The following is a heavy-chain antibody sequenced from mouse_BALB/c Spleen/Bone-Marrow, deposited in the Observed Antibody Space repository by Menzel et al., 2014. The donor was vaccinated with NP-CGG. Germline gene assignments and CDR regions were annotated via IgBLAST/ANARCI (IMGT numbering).Heavy chain of an antibody. CDR3: TRDAMDY. V-gene: IGHV5-6-4*01. CDR2: ISSGGSYT. Sequence: EVQLQQSGGGLVKPGGSLKLSCAASGFAFSSYDMSWVRQTPEKRLEWVATISSGGSYTYYPDSVKGRFTISRDNAKNTLYLQMSSLKSEDTAMYYCTRDAMDYWGQGTSVTVSS. J-gene: IGHJ4*01. CDR1: GFAFSSYD.